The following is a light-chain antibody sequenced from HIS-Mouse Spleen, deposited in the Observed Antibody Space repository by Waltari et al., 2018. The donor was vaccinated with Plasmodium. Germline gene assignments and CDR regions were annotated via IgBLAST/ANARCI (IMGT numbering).Light chain of an antibody. V-gene: IGLV3-21*02. CDR2: DDS. Sequence: SYVLTQPPSVSVAPGQTARITCGGNNIGSKSVHWYQQKPGQAPVLVVYDDSDRPSGITVRCSGSNSGNTASLTISRVEAGDEADYYCQVWDSSSDHYVFGTGTKVTVL. CDR3: QVWDSSSDHYV. CDR1: NIGSKS. J-gene: IGLJ1*01.